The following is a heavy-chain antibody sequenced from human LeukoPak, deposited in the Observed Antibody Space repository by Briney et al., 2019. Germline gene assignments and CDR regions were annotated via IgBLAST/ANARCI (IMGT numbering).Heavy chain of an antibody. J-gene: IGHJ4*02. CDR3: AGDRRVRGVPIDY. CDR2: ISYDGSNK. CDR1: GFTFSSYA. D-gene: IGHD3-10*01. Sequence: PGGSLRLSCAASGFTFSSYAMHWVRQAPGKGLEWVAVISYDGSNKYYADSVKGRFTISRDNSKNTLYLQMNSLRAEDTAVYYCAGDRRVRGVPIDYWGQGTLVTVSS. V-gene: IGHV3-30*04.